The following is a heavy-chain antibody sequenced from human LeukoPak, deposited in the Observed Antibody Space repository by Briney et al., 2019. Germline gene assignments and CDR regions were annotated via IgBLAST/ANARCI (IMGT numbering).Heavy chain of an antibody. D-gene: IGHD3-22*01. CDR3: AKDENYYDSSGYLF. Sequence: GGSLRLSCAASGFTLSSYAMSWVRQAPGKGLEWVSAISGSGGSTYYADSVKGRFTISRDNSKNTLYLQMNSLRAEDTAVYYCAKDENYYDSSGYLFWGQGTLVTVSS. V-gene: IGHV3-23*01. J-gene: IGHJ4*02. CDR2: ISGSGGST. CDR1: GFTLSSYA.